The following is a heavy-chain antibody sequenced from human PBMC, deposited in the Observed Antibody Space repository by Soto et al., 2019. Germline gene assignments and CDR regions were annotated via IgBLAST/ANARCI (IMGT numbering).Heavy chain of an antibody. Sequence: SETLSLTCTVSGGSISSGGYYWSWIRQHPGKGLEWIGYIYYSGSTYYNPSLKSRVTISVDTSKNQFSLKLSSVTAADTAVYYCARTDTYGSGSYYTGFDYWGQGTLVTVSS. CDR1: GGSISSGGYY. D-gene: IGHD3-10*01. CDR2: IYYSGST. V-gene: IGHV4-31*03. J-gene: IGHJ4*02. CDR3: ARTDTYGSGSYYTGFDY.